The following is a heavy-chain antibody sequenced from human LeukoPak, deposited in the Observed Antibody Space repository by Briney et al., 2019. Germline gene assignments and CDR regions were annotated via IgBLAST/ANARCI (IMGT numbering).Heavy chain of an antibody. CDR1: GFTFSSYS. Sequence: QSGGSLRLSCAASGFTFSSYSMNWVRQAPGKGLEWVSYINSDSSIKYYADSVKGRFTISRDNAKNSLYLKMNSLRAEDTAVYYCARRDEHYYDDRSGYLQHWGQGTLVTVSS. CDR3: ARRDEHYYDDRSGYLQH. CDR2: INSDSSIK. J-gene: IGHJ1*01. V-gene: IGHV3-48*04. D-gene: IGHD3-22*01.